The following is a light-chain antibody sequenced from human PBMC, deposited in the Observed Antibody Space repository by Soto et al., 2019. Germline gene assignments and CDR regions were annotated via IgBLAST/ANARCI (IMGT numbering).Light chain of an antibody. CDR1: HSDVGGFDY. CDR2: DDN. CDR3: GSWDSSLSAYV. Sequence: QSALIQPASVSGSPGQSITISCTGTHSDVGGFDYVSWFQQYPGRAPKLLIYDDNKRPSGIPDRFSGSKSGTSATLGITGFQTGDEADYYCGSWDSSLSAYVFGTGTKLTVL. V-gene: IGLV1-51*01. J-gene: IGLJ1*01.